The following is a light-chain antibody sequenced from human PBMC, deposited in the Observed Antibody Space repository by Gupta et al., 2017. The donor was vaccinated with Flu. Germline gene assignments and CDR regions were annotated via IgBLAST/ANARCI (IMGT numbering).Light chain of an antibody. J-gene: IGLJ2*01. Sequence: SYELTQPPSVSVSPGQTASITCSGDKLGDKYACWYQQKPGQSPVLVIYQDSKRAAGIPERFSGSNSGNTATLTISGTQARDEADYYCQAWDSSNVVFGGGTKLTVL. V-gene: IGLV3-1*01. CDR2: QDS. CDR1: KLGDKY. CDR3: QAWDSSNVV.